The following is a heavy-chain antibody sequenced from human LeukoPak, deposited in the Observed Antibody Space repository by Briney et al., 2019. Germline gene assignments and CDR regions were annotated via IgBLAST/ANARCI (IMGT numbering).Heavy chain of an antibody. CDR1: WDSVSSNSAA. CDR3: ARRVGATFAFDI. Sequence: SQNLSLTCAMSWDSVSSNSAAWNWIRQSPSRGLEWLGRTYYRSKWYNDYAVSVKSRITINPDTSKNQFSLQLNSVTPEDTAVYYCARRVGATFAFDIWGQGTMVTVSS. CDR2: TYYRSKWYN. V-gene: IGHV6-1*01. J-gene: IGHJ3*02. D-gene: IGHD1-26*01.